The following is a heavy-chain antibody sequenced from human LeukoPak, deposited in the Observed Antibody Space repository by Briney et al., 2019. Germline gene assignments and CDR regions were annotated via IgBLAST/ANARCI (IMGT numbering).Heavy chain of an antibody. J-gene: IGHJ4*02. CDR3: AREVGAIDF. CDR1: GFSFSGYW. Sequence: PGGSLRLSCAASGFSFSGYWMHWVRQIPGKGLVWVSHINSDGSITNYADSVKGRFTISRDNAKNTLYLQMNSLRAGDTAVYYCAREVGAIDFWGQGTLVTVSS. D-gene: IGHD1-26*01. V-gene: IGHV3-74*01. CDR2: INSDGSIT.